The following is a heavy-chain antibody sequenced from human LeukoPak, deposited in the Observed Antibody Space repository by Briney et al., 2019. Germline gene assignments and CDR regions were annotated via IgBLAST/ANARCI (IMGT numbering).Heavy chain of an antibody. CDR3: ARRSPYDFWSGYYGGGYFDY. D-gene: IGHD3-3*01. CDR1: GGTFSSYA. CDR2: IIPIFGTA. V-gene: IGHV1-69*13. Sequence: ASVKVSCKASGGTFSSYAIRWVRQAPGQGLEWMGGIIPIFGTANYAQKFQGRVTITADESTSTAYMELSSLRSEDTAVYYCARRSPYDFWSGYYGGGYFDYWGQGTLVTVSS. J-gene: IGHJ4*02.